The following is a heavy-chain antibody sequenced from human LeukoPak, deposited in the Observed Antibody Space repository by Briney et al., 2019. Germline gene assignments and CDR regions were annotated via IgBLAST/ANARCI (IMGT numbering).Heavy chain of an antibody. Sequence: PSETLSLTCTVSGGSISSYYWSWIRQPPGKGLEWIGYIYTSGSTNYNPSLKSRVTISVATSKNQFSLKLSSVAAADTAVYYCARRGGIGYYSDYWGQGTLVTVSS. V-gene: IGHV4-4*09. CDR1: GGSISSYY. CDR2: IYTSGST. CDR3: ARRGGIGYYSDY. J-gene: IGHJ4*02. D-gene: IGHD2-21*01.